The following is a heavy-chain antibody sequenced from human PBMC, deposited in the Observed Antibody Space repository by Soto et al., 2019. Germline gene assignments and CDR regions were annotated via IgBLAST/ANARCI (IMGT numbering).Heavy chain of an antibody. J-gene: IGHJ4*02. D-gene: IGHD3-22*01. CDR3: AGQSYESRGYYYAY. CDR1: AGTFSGYY. CDR2: INPSGST. Sequence: PSETLSLTCAVYAGTFSGYYWTWIRQSPGKGLEWIGSINPSGSTNYNPSLKSRVTISVDTSKSHLSLKLSSVTAADTAVYYCAGQSYESRGYYYAYWGQGTLVTVS. V-gene: IGHV4-34*08.